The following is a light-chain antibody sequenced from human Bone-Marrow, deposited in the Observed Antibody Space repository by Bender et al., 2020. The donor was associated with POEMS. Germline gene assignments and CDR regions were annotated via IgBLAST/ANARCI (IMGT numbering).Light chain of an antibody. CDR2: DVN. CDR3: AVWDDSLNGWV. CDR1: YSDVGAFNF. J-gene: IGLJ3*02. Sequence: QSALTQPASVSGSPGQSVTISCTGTYSDVGAFNFVSWYQVVPGKAPTLIIHDVNDRPSGVSHRFAGSRSGTSASLAISGLQSEDEADYYCAVWDDSLNGWVFGGGTKLTVL. V-gene: IGLV2-14*01.